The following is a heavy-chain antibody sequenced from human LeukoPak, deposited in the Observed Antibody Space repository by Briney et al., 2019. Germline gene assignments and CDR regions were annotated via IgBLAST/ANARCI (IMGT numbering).Heavy chain of an antibody. V-gene: IGHV4-34*01. D-gene: IGHD2-2*01. CDR3: ARKYCSTTSCYYAFDI. CDR1: AGSFNGYY. J-gene: IGHJ3*02. Sequence: PSETLSLTCAVYAGSFNGYYWSWIRQPPGKGLEWIGETSHSGSTNYNPSLESRVTISVDTSKKQFSLKLTSVTAADTAVYFCARKYCSTTSCYYAFDIWGQGTMVTVSS. CDR2: TSHSGST.